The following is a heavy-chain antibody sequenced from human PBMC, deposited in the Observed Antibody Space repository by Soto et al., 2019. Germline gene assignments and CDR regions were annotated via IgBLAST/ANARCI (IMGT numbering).Heavy chain of an antibody. D-gene: IGHD3-10*01. V-gene: IGHV4-30-2*01. CDR1: GGSISSGGYS. J-gene: IGHJ5*02. Sequence: SETLSLTCAVSGGSISSGGYSWSRIRQPPGKGLEWIGYIYHSGSTYYNPSLKSRVTISVDTSKNQFSLKLSSVTAADTAVYYCARGPRGNYGSVRNWFDPWGQGTLVTVSS. CDR3: ARGPRGNYGSVRNWFDP. CDR2: IYHSGST.